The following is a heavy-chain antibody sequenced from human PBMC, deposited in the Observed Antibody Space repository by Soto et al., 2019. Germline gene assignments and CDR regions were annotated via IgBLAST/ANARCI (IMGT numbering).Heavy chain of an antibody. Sequence: EVQLVESGGGLVNPGGFVRLSCEVSGLNFGEAWMTWVRQAPGKGPEWVGLIRSNINGGTADYAAPVKDRFILSRDDSKSKVYLQMNSLKTADTGVYYCTKDRPWTFGGVAPMWGQGTVVTVSS. V-gene: IGHV3-15*01. CDR2: IRSNINGGTA. CDR3: TKDRPWTFGGVAPM. CDR1: GLNFGEAW. J-gene: IGHJ3*02. D-gene: IGHD3-16*01.